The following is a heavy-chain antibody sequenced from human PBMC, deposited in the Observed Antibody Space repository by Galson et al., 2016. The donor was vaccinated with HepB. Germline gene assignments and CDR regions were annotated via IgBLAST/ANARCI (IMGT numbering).Heavy chain of an antibody. CDR2: IYYIGNT. CDR3: ARVTWSPGSFSGPYGMDV. V-gene: IGHV4-61*03. Sequence: SETLSLTCTVSGGSVSTENFYWSWIRQPPGKGLEWIGYIYYIGNTDYNPSLKSRVTMSVDTSKNHFSLKLFSVTTADTAVYYCARVTWSPGSFSGPYGMDVWGQGTTVIVSS. D-gene: IGHD1-26*01. CDR1: GGSVSTENFY. J-gene: IGHJ6*02.